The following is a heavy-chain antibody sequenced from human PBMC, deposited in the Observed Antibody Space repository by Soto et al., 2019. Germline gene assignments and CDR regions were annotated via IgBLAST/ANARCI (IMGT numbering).Heavy chain of an antibody. CDR2: IRNRPNSYTT. CDR1: GFTFSDHY. D-gene: IGHD3-10*01. CDR3: VRDSGRGFYFDY. Sequence: EVQLVESGGGLVQPGGSLRLSCAASGFTFSDHYMDWVRQAPGKGLEWVGRIRNRPNSYTTQYAASVKGRFAVLRDDSENLVYLQMNDLKTEDTAVYNCVRDSGRGFYFDYWGQGAQVTVSS. V-gene: IGHV3-72*01. J-gene: IGHJ4*02.